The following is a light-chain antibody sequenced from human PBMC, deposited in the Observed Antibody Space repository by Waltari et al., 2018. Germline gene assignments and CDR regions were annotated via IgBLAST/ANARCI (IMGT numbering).Light chain of an antibody. Sequence: QSVLTQPPSVSAAPGQMVSISCSGDIGHHYVSWYQQVPGTAPKLVIHDNNKRPSGTPDRFSASKSATSATLVITGLQTGDEADYFCGSWINSLSTVVFGGRTKLTVL. V-gene: IGLV1-51*01. CDR1: IGHHY. CDR2: DNN. J-gene: IGLJ2*01. CDR3: GSWINSLSTVV.